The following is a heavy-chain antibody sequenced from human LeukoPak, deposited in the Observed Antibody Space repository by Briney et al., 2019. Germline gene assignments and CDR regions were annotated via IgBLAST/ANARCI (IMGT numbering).Heavy chain of an antibody. D-gene: IGHD4/OR15-4a*01. CDR1: VYTFTSYG. J-gene: IGHJ4*02. CDR2: VSAYDGNT. Sequence: ASVTVSCMSSVYTFTSYGFSWVRPAPGQGLEWMGWVSAYDGNTNYAQKLQGRVTMTTDTSTSTVYMELRSLRSDDTAVYYCARMGDYHLVSFFDYWGQGTLVTVSS. V-gene: IGHV1-18*01. CDR3: ARMGDYHLVSFFDY.